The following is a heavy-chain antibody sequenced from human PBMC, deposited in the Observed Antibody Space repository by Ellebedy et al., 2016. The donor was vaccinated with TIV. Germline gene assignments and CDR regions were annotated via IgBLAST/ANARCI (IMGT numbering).Heavy chain of an antibody. CDR3: ARDMVQGMVARYLWFDY. V-gene: IGHV1-18*01. CDR2: ISAYTGNA. CDR1: GYAFASYI. Sequence: ASVKVSCKASGYAFASYIISWVRQAPGQGLEWMGWISAYTGNANYAQKFRDRVSMTTDTSTSPAYMELRSLTSDDTAVYYCARDMVQGMVARYLWFDYWGQGTLVTVSS. J-gene: IGHJ4*02. D-gene: IGHD1-26*01.